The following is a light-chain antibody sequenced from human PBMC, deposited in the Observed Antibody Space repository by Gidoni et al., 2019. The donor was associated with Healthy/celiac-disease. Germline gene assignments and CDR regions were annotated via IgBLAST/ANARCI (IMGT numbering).Light chain of an antibody. J-gene: IGKJ1*01. CDR3: QQYNSYKT. Sequence: DIQMTQSPSTLSASVGDRVTITCRASQSISSWLAWYQQKQGKAPKLLIYKASSLESGVPSRFSGSGSGTEFTLTISSLQPDDFATYYCQQYNSYKTFXXXTKVEIK. CDR1: QSISSW. CDR2: KAS. V-gene: IGKV1-5*03.